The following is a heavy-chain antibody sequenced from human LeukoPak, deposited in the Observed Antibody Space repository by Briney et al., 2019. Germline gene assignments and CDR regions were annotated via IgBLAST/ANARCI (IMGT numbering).Heavy chain of an antibody. Sequence: GGSLRLSCAASGFTFSDYAMSWVRQAPGKGLEWVSAISGSGGSTYYADSVKGRFTISRDNSKNTLYLQMNSLRAEDTAVYYCAKDRGYSYGYEYYFDYWGQGTLVTVSS. J-gene: IGHJ4*02. D-gene: IGHD5-18*01. CDR3: AKDRGYSYGYEYYFDY. CDR2: ISGSGGST. V-gene: IGHV3-23*01. CDR1: GFTFSDYA.